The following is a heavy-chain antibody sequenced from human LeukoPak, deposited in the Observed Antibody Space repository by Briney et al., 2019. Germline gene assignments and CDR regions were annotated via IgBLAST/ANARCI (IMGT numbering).Heavy chain of an antibody. CDR1: GFTFSSYA. D-gene: IGHD6-13*01. CDR3: LAAATPHDDY. Sequence: GGSLRLSCAASGFTFSSYAMSWVRQAPGKGLEWVAVISYDGSNKYYADSVKGRFTISRDNSKNTLYLQMNSLRAEDTAVYYRLAAATPHDDYWGQGTLVTVSS. V-gene: IGHV3-30-3*01. CDR2: ISYDGSNK. J-gene: IGHJ4*02.